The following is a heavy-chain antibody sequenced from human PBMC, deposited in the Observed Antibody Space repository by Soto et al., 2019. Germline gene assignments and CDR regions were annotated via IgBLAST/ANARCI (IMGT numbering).Heavy chain of an antibody. D-gene: IGHD3-3*01. J-gene: IGHJ4*02. Sequence: ASVKVSCKASGYTFTSYGISWVRQAPGQGLEWMGWISAYNGNTNYAQKLQGRVTMTTDTSTSTAYMELRSLRSDDTAVYYCARDLSDFWGGYLVALHDYWGQGTLVTVSS. V-gene: IGHV1-18*01. CDR2: ISAYNGNT. CDR3: ARDLSDFWGGYLVALHDY. CDR1: GYTFTSYG.